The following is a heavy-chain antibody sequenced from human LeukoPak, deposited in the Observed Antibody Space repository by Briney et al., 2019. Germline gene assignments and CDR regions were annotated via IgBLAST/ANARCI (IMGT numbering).Heavy chain of an antibody. D-gene: IGHD6-13*01. CDR2: IKSKTDGGTT. CDR3: TTDIAAVEYDY. Sequence: GGSLRLSCAASGLTFSNAWMSWVRQAPGKGLEWVGRIKSKTDGGTTDYAAPVKGRFTISRDDSKNTLYLQMNRLKTEDTAVYYCTTDIAAVEYDYWGQGTLVTVSS. V-gene: IGHV3-15*01. CDR1: GLTFSNAW. J-gene: IGHJ4*02.